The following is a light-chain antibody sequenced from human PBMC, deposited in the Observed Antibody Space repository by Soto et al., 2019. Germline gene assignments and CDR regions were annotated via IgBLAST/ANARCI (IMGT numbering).Light chain of an antibody. CDR2: STN. CDR3: VLYMGSGIWV. V-gene: IGLV8-61*01. CDR1: SGSVSTSYH. Sequence: QTVVTQEPSFSVSPGRTVTLTCGLSSGSVSTSYHPSWYQQTPGQAPRTLIYSTNTRSSGVPDRFSGSILGNKAALTITGAQADDESDYYCVLYMGSGIWVFGGGIKLTVL. J-gene: IGLJ3*02.